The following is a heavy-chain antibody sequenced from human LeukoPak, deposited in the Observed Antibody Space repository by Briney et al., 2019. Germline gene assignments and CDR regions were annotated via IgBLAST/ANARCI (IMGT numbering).Heavy chain of an antibody. CDR3: AKGISVSSWYYFDY. CDR2: ISWNSGSI. Sequence: PGRSLRLSCAASGFTFDDYAMHWVRQAPGKGLEWVSGISWNSGSIGYADSVKGRFTISRDNAKNSLYLQMNSLRAEDTALYYCAKGISVSSWYYFDYWGQGTLVTVSS. CDR1: GFTFDDYA. D-gene: IGHD6-13*01. J-gene: IGHJ4*02. V-gene: IGHV3-9*01.